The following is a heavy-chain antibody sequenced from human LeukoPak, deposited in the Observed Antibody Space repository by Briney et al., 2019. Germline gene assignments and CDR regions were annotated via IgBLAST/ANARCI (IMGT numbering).Heavy chain of an antibody. D-gene: IGHD2-15*01. J-gene: IGHJ6*03. V-gene: IGHV3-66*01. Sequence: GGSLRLSCTVSGFTVSSNSMSWVRQAPGKGLEWVSVIYNDGTTKYADSVKGKFTISRDNSKSTVYLQMTSLRAEDTAVYYCARERYSTQNYMDVWGKGTAV. CDR1: GFTVSSNS. CDR3: ARERYSTQNYMDV. CDR2: IYNDGTT.